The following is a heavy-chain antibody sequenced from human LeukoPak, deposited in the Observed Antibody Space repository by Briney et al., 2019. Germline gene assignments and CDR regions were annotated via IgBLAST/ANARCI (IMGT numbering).Heavy chain of an antibody. D-gene: IGHD6-19*01. CDR1: EFTFSDYA. CDR3: AKFEGATIPGWFNDY. Sequence: PGGSLRLSCAASEFTFSDYAMGWVRQAPGKGLEWVSTIDKTTYPTFYADSVKGRFTICRDNSKNTLYLQMNSLRAEDTAVYFCAKFEGATIPGWFNDYWGQGILVTVSS. V-gene: IGHV3-23*05. CDR2: IDKTTYPT. J-gene: IGHJ4*02.